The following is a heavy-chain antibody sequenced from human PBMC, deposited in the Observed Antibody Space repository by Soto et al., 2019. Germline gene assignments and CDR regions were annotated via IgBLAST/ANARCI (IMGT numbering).Heavy chain of an antibody. V-gene: IGHV1-8*01. J-gene: IGHJ4*02. CDR1: GYTFSSLD. Sequence: GASVKVSCKASGYTFSSLDINWVRQATGQGLEWMGWMSPNSGNTGFAEKFQGRVTMTRDTSISTAFMELSSLTSEDTAIYYCARGVDAGVDDSGQGTLVTVSS. D-gene: IGHD2-15*01. CDR3: ARGVDAGVDD. CDR2: MSPNSGNT.